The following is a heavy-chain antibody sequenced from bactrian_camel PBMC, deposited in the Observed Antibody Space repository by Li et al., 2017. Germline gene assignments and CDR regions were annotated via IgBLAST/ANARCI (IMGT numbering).Heavy chain of an antibody. CDR1: GFTFTGNC. D-gene: IGHD3*01. V-gene: IGHV3S26*01. CDR2: IESDGGT. J-gene: IGHJ4*01. Sequence: VQLVESGGGSVQVGGSLTLSCTASGFTFTGNCVSWIRQAPGKEREGVAAIESDGGTSYADSVEGRFTISQDNASNTVYLQMNSLKPEDTATYYCAASVRSWCDLTLLGKSAYNFWGQGTQVTVS. CDR3: AASVRSWCDLTLLGKSAYNF.